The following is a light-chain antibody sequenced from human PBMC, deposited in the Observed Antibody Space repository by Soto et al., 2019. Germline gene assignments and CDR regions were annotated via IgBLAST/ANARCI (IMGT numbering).Light chain of an antibody. CDR3: QQLNSYPLT. V-gene: IGKV1-9*01. CDR1: QGISSY. CDR2: AAS. J-gene: IGKJ1*01. Sequence: DIQLTQSPSFMSASVGDRVTVTCRASQGISSYLAWYQQQPGKAPKLLIYAASTLQSGVPSRFSGSGSGTEVTLTIISLQPEDFATYYCQQLNSYPLTFGQGTRVEI.